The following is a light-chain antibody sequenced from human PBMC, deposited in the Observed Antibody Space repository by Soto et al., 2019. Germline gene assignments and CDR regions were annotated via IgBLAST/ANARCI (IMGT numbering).Light chain of an antibody. CDR3: QQYGSSPLT. Sequence: EIVLTQSPGTLSLSPGERGTLSCRASQSVSSSFLAWYQQKPGQAPRLLIYGASSRATGIPDRFSGSGSGTDVTLTISRLEPEDFAVYYCQQYGSSPLTFGQGTKLEIK. CDR2: GAS. V-gene: IGKV3-20*01. CDR1: QSVSSSF. J-gene: IGKJ2*01.